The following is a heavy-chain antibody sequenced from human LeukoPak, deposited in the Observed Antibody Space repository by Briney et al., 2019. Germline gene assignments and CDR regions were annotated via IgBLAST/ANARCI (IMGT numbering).Heavy chain of an antibody. CDR2: IYYSGST. V-gene: IGHV4-59*08. D-gene: IGHD1-14*01. Sequence: SETLSLTCTVSGGSISSYYWSWIRQPPGKGLEWIGYIYYSGSTNYNPSLKSRVTISVDTSKNQFSLKPSSVTAADTAVYCCASAYRFDAFDIWGQGTMVTVSS. CDR1: GGSISSYY. CDR3: ASAYRFDAFDI. J-gene: IGHJ3*02.